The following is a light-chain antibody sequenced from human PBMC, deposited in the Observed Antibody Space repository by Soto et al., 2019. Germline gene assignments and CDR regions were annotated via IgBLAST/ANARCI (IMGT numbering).Light chain of an antibody. CDR3: QQYNSDPLT. V-gene: IGKV1-16*02. J-gene: IGKJ4*01. CDR1: QDIXNY. Sequence: IQLTQSPSSLSASVGDRVTITCRASQDIXNYLGWFQHKPGKAPKSLXYAASSLQSGGPSKCSGSGSGTDFTLTISSLQPEDFATYYCQQYNSDPLTFGGGTKVDIK. CDR2: AAS.